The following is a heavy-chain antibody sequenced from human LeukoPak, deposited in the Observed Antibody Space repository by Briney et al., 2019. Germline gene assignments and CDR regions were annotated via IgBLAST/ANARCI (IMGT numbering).Heavy chain of an antibody. V-gene: IGHV3-30*03. CDR3: ARSVVVPAAIGY. Sequence: GGSLRLSCAASGFTFSSYGMHWVRQAPGKGLEWVAVISYDGSNKYYADSVKGRFTISRDNSKNTLYLQMNSLRAEDTAVYYCARSVVVPAAIGYWGQGTLVTVSS. CDR1: GFTFSSYG. J-gene: IGHJ4*02. D-gene: IGHD2-2*02. CDR2: ISYDGSNK.